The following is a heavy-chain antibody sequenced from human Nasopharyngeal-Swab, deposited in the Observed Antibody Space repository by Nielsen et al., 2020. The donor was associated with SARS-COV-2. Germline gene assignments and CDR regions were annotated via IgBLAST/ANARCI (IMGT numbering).Heavy chain of an antibody. D-gene: IGHD6-13*01. CDR2: ISGSGGST. CDR3: AKDFVGQQTYYYYGMDV. CDR1: GFTFSSYA. Sequence: GESLKISCAASGFTFSSYAMSWVRQAPGKGLEWVSAISGSGGSTHYADSVKGRFTIPRDNSKNTLYLQMNSLRAEDTAVYYCAKDFVGQQTYYYYGMDVWGQGTTVAVSS. V-gene: IGHV3-23*01. J-gene: IGHJ6*02.